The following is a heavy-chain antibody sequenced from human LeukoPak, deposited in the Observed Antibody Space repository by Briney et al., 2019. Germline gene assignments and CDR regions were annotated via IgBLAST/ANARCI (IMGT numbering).Heavy chain of an antibody. CDR2: INSGANT. V-gene: IGHV3-66*01. Sequence: GSLRLSCAASGFTVSSNHMSWVRQAPGKGLEWVSVINSGANTYYADSVKGRFTISRDNSKNTLYLQMNSLRAEDSAVYYCARDLAYYASGKQNYWGQGTLVTVSS. CDR1: GFTVSSNH. CDR3: ARDLAYYASGKQNY. D-gene: IGHD3-10*01. J-gene: IGHJ4*02.